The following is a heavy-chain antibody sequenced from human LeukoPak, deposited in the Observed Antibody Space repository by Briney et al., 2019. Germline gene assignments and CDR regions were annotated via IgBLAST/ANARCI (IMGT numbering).Heavy chain of an antibody. V-gene: IGHV3-48*04. J-gene: IGHJ4*02. CDR3: ARDPGSYYFDY. CDR2: IGTSSSTI. Sequence: PGGSLRLSCAASGFTFSTYTMNWVRQPPGKGLEWVSNIGTSSSTIYYADSVKGRFTISRDNSKNTLYLQMNSLRAEDTAVYYCARDPGSYYFDYWGQGTLVTVSS. CDR1: GFTFSTYT.